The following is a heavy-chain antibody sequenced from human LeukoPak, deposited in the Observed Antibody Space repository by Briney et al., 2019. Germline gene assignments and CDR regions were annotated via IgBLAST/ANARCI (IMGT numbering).Heavy chain of an antibody. V-gene: IGHV3-53*01. J-gene: IGHJ4*02. CDR2: IYTDGST. CDR3: APMTGYASAY. D-gene: IGHD3-9*01. CDR1: GFTVSSDY. Sequence: GGSLRLSCAASGFTVSSDYMSWVRQAPGKGLEWVSVIYTDGSTYYADSVKGRFTISRDNSKNTLYLQMNSLRAEETAVYYCAPMTGYASAYWGQGTLVTVSS.